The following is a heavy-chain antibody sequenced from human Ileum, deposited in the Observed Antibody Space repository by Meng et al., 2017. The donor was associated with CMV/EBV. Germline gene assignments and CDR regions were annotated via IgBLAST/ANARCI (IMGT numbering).Heavy chain of an antibody. V-gene: IGHV1-69*10. Sequence: SVKVSCKASGGTFSSYAISWVRQAPGQGLEWMGGIIPILGIANYAQKFRGRVTITADKSTSTAYMELSSLRSEDTAVYYCARDPYAAIVVVPAAINYYYGMDVWGQGTTVTVSS. CDR1: GGTFSSYA. D-gene: IGHD2-2*02. CDR3: ARDPYAAIVVVPAAINYYYGMDV. CDR2: IIPILGIA. J-gene: IGHJ6*02.